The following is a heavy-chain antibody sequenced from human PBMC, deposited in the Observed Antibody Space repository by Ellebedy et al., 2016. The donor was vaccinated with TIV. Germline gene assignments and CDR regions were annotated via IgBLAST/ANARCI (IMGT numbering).Heavy chain of an antibody. CDR3: AKRAEDYDTSGFKAPFDS. Sequence: GESLKISXVASGFTFSTYAMNWVRQGPGTGLERVSVISGNGANTYYADSGKGRFTISSDNSKNTVYLQMNSLRAEDTAVYYCAKRAEDYDTSGFKAPFDSWGQGTLVTVSS. V-gene: IGHV3-23*01. CDR1: GFTFSTYA. D-gene: IGHD3-22*01. CDR2: ISGNGANT. J-gene: IGHJ4*02.